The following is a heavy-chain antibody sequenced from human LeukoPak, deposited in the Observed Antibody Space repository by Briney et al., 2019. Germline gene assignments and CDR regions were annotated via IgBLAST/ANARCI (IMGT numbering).Heavy chain of an antibody. Sequence: PSETLSLTCTVSGASISSNTYYWGWIRQPPGKGLEWIGSNTYYNPSLKSRVTISLDTSKNQFSLKVTSLTAADTAVYYCARVGSGAVFDYWGQGTLVTVSS. V-gene: IGHV4-39*01. CDR1: GASISSNTYY. D-gene: IGHD3-10*01. J-gene: IGHJ4*02. CDR3: ARVGSGAVFDY. CDR2: NT.